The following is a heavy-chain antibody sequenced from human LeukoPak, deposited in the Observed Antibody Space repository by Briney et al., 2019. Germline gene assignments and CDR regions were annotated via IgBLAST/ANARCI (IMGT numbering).Heavy chain of an antibody. CDR2: IYPGDSDT. V-gene: IGHV5-51*01. J-gene: IGHJ4*02. CDR3: ARRHQLGLYYFDY. D-gene: IGHD2-2*01. Sequence: KPGESLTISCTGSGYNFATYWIGWVRQMRGKGLEWMGIIYPGDSDTKYSPSFQGQVAISADKSISTAYLHWSSLKASDTAMYYCARRHQLGLYYFDYWGQGTLVSVSS. CDR1: GYNFATYW.